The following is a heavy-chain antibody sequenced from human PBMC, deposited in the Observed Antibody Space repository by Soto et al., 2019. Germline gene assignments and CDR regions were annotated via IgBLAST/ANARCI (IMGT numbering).Heavy chain of an antibody. CDR2: IIPIFGTA. J-gene: IGHJ4*02. V-gene: IGHV1-69*13. CDR3: ARVSKVGATQLFDY. Sequence: SLKVSCKASGGTFSSYAISWVRQAPGQGLEWMGGIIPIFGTANYAQKFQGRVTITADESTSTAYMELSSLRSEDTAVYYCARVSKVGATQLFDYWGQGXLVTVYS. D-gene: IGHD1-26*01. CDR1: GGTFSSYA.